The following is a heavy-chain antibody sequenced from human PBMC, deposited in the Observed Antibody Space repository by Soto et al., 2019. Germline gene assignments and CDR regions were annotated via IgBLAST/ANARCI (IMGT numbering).Heavy chain of an antibody. D-gene: IGHD6-19*01. Sequence: GGSLRLSCAASGFTFSDYYMSWIRQAPGKGLEWVSYISSSGSTIYYADSLKGRFTISRDNAKNSLYLQMNSLRAEDTAVYYCARDADSSGWYNWFDPWGQGTLVTVSS. CDR2: ISSSGSTI. CDR3: ARDADSSGWYNWFDP. V-gene: IGHV3-11*01. J-gene: IGHJ5*02. CDR1: GFTFSDYY.